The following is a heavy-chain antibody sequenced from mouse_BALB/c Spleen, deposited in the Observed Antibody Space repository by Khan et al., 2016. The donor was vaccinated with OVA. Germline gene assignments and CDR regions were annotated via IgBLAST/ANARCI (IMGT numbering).Heavy chain of an antibody. J-gene: IGHJ4*01. CDR1: GFTFSSFG. CDR3: ARDSHMDY. V-gene: IGHV5-17*02. CDR2: ISSGSSTI. Sequence: EVELVESGGGLVQPGGSRKLSCAASGFTFSSFGMHWVRQAPEKGLEWVAYISSGSSTIFYADTVKGRFTISRDNPKNTLFLQMTSLRSEDTARYYCARDSHMDYWGQGTSVTVSS.